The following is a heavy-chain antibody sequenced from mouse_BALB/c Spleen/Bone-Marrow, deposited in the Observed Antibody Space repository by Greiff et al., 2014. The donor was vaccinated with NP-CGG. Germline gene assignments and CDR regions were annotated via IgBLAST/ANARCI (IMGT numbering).Heavy chain of an antibody. CDR3: TRSYYCNYFDV. CDR2: ITPSNGGN. Sequence: QVQLKESXAELVKPGASVKLSCKASGYTFTSYYMYWVKQRPGQGLEWIGEITPSNGGNNFSEKLKSKAKLTVDKSSSTACMQLSILTSDDSAVDYCTRSYYCNYFDVWGAGTTVNVAS. V-gene: IGHV1S81*02. J-gene: IGHJ1*01. CDR1: GYTFTSYY. D-gene: IGHD2-1*01.